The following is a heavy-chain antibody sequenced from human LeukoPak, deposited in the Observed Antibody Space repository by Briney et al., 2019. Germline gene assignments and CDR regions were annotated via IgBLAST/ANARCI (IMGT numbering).Heavy chain of an antibody. CDR2: IYTSGST. CDR3: ARGGTTGDFDY. D-gene: IGHD1-1*01. Sequence: SETLSLTCAVYGGSFSSYYWSWIRQPAGKGLEWIGRIYTSGSTNYNPSLKSRVTISVNTSKNQFSLKLSSVTAADTAVYYCARGGTTGDFDYWGQGTLVTVSS. V-gene: IGHV4-59*10. CDR1: GGSFSSYY. J-gene: IGHJ4*02.